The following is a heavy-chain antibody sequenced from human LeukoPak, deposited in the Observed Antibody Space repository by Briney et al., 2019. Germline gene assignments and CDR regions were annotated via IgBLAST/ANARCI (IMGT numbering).Heavy chain of an antibody. D-gene: IGHD5-18*01. Sequence: GGSLRLSCAASGFTFSSYGMHWVRQAPGKGLEWVAFIRYDGSNKYYADSVKGRFTISRDNSKNTLYLQMNSLRAEDTAVYYCAREQVDTAMVGFDYWGQGTLVTVSS. V-gene: IGHV3-30*02. J-gene: IGHJ4*02. CDR2: IRYDGSNK. CDR3: AREQVDTAMVGFDY. CDR1: GFTFSSYG.